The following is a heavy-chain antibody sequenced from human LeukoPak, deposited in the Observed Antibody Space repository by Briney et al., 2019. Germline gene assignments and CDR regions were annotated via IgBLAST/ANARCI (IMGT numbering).Heavy chain of an antibody. V-gene: IGHV3-21*01. Sequence: GGSLRLSCAASGFTFSSYSMNWVRQAPGKGPEWVSSISSSSSYIYYADSVKGRFTISRDSAKNSLYLQMNSLRAEDTAVYYCARADYGSGNFDYWGQGTLVTVSS. D-gene: IGHD3-10*01. CDR2: ISSSSSYI. CDR1: GFTFSSYS. CDR3: ARADYGSGNFDY. J-gene: IGHJ4*02.